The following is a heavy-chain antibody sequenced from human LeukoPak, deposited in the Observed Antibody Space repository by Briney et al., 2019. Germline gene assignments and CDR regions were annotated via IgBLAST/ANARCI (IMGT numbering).Heavy chain of an antibody. V-gene: IGHV3-53*01. CDR3: ARDCGGDCSDAFDI. J-gene: IGHJ3*02. CDR2: IYSGGST. D-gene: IGHD2-21*02. Sequence: GGSLRLSCAASGFTVSSNYMSWVRQAPGKGLEWVSVIYSGGSTYYADSVMGRFTISRDNSKNTLYLQMHSLRAEDTAVYYCARDCGGDCSDAFDIWGQGTMVTVSS. CDR1: GFTVSSNY.